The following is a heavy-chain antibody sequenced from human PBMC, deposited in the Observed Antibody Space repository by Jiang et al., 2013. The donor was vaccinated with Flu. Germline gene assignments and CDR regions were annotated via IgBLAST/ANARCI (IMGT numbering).Heavy chain of an antibody. CDR3: ARIRIGSGNGYFFDP. CDR2: IYWDDDA. V-gene: IGHV2-5*02. Sequence: TSGVGVGWIRQPPGKALEWLALIYWDDDARYSPSLESRLTITKDTPKNQVVLTMTNMDPVDTATYYCARIRIGSGNGYFFDPWGQGTLVTVSS. CDR1: TSGVG. D-gene: IGHD3-10*01. J-gene: IGHJ5*02.